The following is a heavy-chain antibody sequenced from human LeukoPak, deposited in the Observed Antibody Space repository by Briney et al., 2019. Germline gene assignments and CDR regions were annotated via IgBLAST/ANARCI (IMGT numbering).Heavy chain of an antibody. CDR3: ARGGYSYGPVPYYFDY. V-gene: IGHV1-46*01. CDR1: GYTFTSYY. CDR2: INPSGGST. Sequence: ASVKVSCEASGYTFTSYYMHWVRQAPGQGLEWMGIINPSGGSTSYAQKFQGRVTMTRDTSTSTVYMELSSLRSEDTAVYYCARGGYSYGPVPYYFDYWGQGTLVTVSS. J-gene: IGHJ4*02. D-gene: IGHD5-18*01.